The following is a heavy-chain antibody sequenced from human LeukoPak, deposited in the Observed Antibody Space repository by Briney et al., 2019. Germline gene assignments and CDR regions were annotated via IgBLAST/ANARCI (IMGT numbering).Heavy chain of an antibody. D-gene: IGHD1-26*01. CDR3: ARPPSDDAWEY. CDR1: GFIFSSYA. Sequence: GGSLRLSCAASGFIFSSYAVHWVRHAPGGGLEWVAVILYEGSNKYYTDSVRGRFTLSRDNSQNTLYLQMNSLRGEDKAGYYCARPPSDDAWEYWGQGTLVTVSS. CDR2: ILYEGSNK. J-gene: IGHJ4*02. V-gene: IGHV3-30*04.